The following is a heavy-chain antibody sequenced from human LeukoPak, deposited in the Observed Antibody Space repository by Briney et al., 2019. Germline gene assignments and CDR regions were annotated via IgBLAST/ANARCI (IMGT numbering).Heavy chain of an antibody. V-gene: IGHV3-48*01. CDR1: GFTFGSYS. CDR3: ARDHSTYYDFWSGSMGAFDI. Sequence: PGGSLRLSCAASGFTFGSYSMNWVRQAPGKGLEWVSYISSSSSTIYYADSVKGRFTISRDNAKNSLYLQMNSLRAEDTAVYYCARDHSTYYDFWSGSMGAFDIWGQGTMVTVSS. D-gene: IGHD3-3*01. J-gene: IGHJ3*02. CDR2: ISSSSSTI.